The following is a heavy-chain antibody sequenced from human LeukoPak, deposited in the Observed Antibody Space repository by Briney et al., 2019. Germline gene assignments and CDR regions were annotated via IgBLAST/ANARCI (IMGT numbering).Heavy chain of an antibody. J-gene: IGHJ4*02. Sequence: SETLSLTCTVSGGSISSSSYYWGWIRQPPGKGLEWIGSIYYSGSPYYNPSLKSRVTISVDTSKNQFSLKLSSVTAADTAVYYCARDRATVDYWGQGTLVTVSS. CDR3: ARDRATVDY. D-gene: IGHD1-26*01. CDR2: IYYSGSP. V-gene: IGHV4-39*02. CDR1: GGSISSSSYY.